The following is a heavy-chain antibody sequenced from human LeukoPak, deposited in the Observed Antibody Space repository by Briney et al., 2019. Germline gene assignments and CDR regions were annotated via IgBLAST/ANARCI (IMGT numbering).Heavy chain of an antibody. CDR3: ARRTTVTTTGDY. CDR1: GFTFSSYA. CDR2: ISYDGSNK. V-gene: IGHV3-30-3*01. Sequence: GRSLRLSCAASGFTFSSYAMHWVRQAPGKGLEWVAVISYDGSNKYYAYSVKGRFTISRDNSKNTLYLQMNSLRAEDTAVYYCARRTTVTTTGDYWGQGTLVTVSS. J-gene: IGHJ4*02. D-gene: IGHD4-17*01.